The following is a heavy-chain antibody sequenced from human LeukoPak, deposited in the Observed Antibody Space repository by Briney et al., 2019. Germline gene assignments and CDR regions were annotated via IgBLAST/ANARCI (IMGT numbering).Heavy chain of an antibody. J-gene: IGHJ4*02. CDR2: ISGSGGST. CDR3: AKGDPRGIAAAGTFDY. Sequence: GGSLRLSCAASGFTFSSYAMSWVRQAPGKGLEWVSAISGSGGSTYYADSVKGRFTISRDNSKNTLYLQMNSLRAEDTAVYYCAKGDPRGIAAAGTFDYWGQGTLVTVSS. CDR1: GFTFSSYA. V-gene: IGHV3-23*01. D-gene: IGHD6-13*01.